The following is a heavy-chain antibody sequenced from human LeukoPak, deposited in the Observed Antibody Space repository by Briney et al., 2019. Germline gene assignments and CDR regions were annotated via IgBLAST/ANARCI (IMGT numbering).Heavy chain of an antibody. CDR2: IYYSGST. CDR1: GGSISSYY. J-gene: IGHJ5*02. D-gene: IGHD4-11*01. CDR3: AGHRGSTYRNYVMSWFDP. V-gene: IGHV4-59*05. Sequence: PSETLSLTCTVSGGSISSYYWSWIRQPPGKGLEWIGSIYYSGSTYYNPSLKSRVTISVDTSKNQFSLKLSSVTAADTAVYYSAGHRGSTYRNYVMSWFDPWGQGTLVTVSS.